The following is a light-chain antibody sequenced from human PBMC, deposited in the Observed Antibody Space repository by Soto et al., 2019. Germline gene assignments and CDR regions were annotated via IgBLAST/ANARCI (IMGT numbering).Light chain of an antibody. J-gene: IGKJ1*01. Sequence: EIVMTQSPATLSVSPGERATLSCRASQSVSSNLAWYQQKLGQAPRLLIYGVSTRATGIPARFSGSGSGTEFTLTISSLQSEDFAVYYCQQYNNWPRTFGQGTKVDIK. CDR3: QQYNNWPRT. V-gene: IGKV3-15*01. CDR2: GVS. CDR1: QSVSSN.